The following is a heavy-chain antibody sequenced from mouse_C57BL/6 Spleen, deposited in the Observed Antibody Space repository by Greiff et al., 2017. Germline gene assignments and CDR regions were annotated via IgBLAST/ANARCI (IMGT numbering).Heavy chain of an antibody. J-gene: IGHJ3*01. V-gene: IGHV1-61*01. Sequence: QVHVKQPGAELVKPGSSVKLSCKASGYTFTSYWMDWVKQRPGQGLEWIGNIYPSDSETHYNQKFKDKATLTVDKSSSTAYMQLSSLTSEDSAVDYCGRRGYYGNYAFAYWGQGTLVTVSA. CDR1: GYTFTSYW. D-gene: IGHD2-1*01. CDR2: IYPSDSET. CDR3: GRRGYYGNYAFAY.